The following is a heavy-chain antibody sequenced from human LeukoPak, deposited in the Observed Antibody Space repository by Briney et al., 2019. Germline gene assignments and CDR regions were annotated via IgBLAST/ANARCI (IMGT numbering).Heavy chain of an antibody. Sequence: GGSLRLSCAASGFTFSSSAMSWVRQAPGKGLEWVSAISNNGGYTYYADSVQGRFTISRDNSKSTLCLQMNSLRAEDTAVYYCARYRSGSVADCWGQGTLVTVSS. CDR1: GFTFSSSA. D-gene: IGHD5-12*01. CDR2: ISNNGGYT. V-gene: IGHV3-23*01. CDR3: ARYRSGSVADC. J-gene: IGHJ4*02.